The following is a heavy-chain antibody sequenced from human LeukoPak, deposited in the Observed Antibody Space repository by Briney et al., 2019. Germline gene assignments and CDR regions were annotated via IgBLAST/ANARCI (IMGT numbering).Heavy chain of an antibody. V-gene: IGHV3-48*02. J-gene: IGHJ3*02. CDR2: ITKSGSTI. D-gene: IGHD1-7*01. CDR1: GFSFSSYT. Sequence: PGGSLRLSCAASGFSFSSYTMNWVRQAPGKGLEWVSHITKSGSTIYHADSVKGRFTISRDNAKNSLYLQMNNLRDEDTAVYYCARGINYAFDIWGQGTMVTVSS. CDR3: ARGINYAFDI.